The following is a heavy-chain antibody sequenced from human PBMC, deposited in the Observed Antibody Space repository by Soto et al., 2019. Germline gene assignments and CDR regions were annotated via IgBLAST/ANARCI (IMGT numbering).Heavy chain of an antibody. CDR3: VRQGFGRLHGPVDV. J-gene: IGHJ6*02. Sequence: QVQLQESGPGLVKPSETLSLTCTVSDDSSSSYKWSWIRQPPGRRLEWIGYIDSNGGTSYNPSLQGRVTISIDTSTKQFSLKLSSVTAADTAVYYCVRQGFGRLHGPVDVWGQGTTVTVSS. V-gene: IGHV4-59*08. D-gene: IGHD3-10*01. CDR1: DDSSSSYK. CDR2: IDSNGGT.